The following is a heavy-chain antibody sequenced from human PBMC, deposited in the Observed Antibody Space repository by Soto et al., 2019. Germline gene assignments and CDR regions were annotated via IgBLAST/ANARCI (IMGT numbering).Heavy chain of an antibody. V-gene: IGHV4-4*02. Sequence: SETLSLTCAVSGGAISSSKWWSWVRQPPGKGLEWIGEIYQSGSTNYNPSLESRVRMSVDKSRNQFSLKLTSVSAADTAVYYCARASATIAAAAIFDYWGRGTLVT. CDR3: ARASATIAAAAIFDY. J-gene: IGHJ4*02. D-gene: IGHD6-13*01. CDR1: GGAISSSKW. CDR2: IYQSGST.